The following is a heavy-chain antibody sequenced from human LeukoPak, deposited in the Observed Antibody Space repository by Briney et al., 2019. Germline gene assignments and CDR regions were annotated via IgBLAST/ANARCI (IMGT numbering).Heavy chain of an antibody. CDR3: ARETAAGFFDY. CDR1: GFTFSSYS. CDR2: ISSSSSTI. Sequence: GGSLRLSCAASGFTFSSYSMNWVRQAPGKGLEWVSYISSSSSTIYYADSMKGRFTISRDNAKNSLYLQMNSLRAEDTAVYYCARETAAGFFDYWGQGTLVTVSS. J-gene: IGHJ4*02. D-gene: IGHD6-13*01. V-gene: IGHV3-48*04.